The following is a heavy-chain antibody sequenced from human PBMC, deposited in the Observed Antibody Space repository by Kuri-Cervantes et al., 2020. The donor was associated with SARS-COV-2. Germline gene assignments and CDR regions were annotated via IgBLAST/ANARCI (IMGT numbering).Heavy chain of an antibody. J-gene: IGHJ4*02. V-gene: IGHV3-21*01. CDR2: ISSSSSYI. CDR3: ARTDFWSGYYVDY. D-gene: IGHD3-3*01. CDR1: GFTFSNYA. Sequence: GGSLRLSCAASGFTFSNYAMSWVRQAPGKGLEWVSSISSSSSYIYYADSVKGRFTISRDNAKNSLYLQMNSLRAEDTAVYYCARTDFWSGYYVDYWGQGTLVTVSS.